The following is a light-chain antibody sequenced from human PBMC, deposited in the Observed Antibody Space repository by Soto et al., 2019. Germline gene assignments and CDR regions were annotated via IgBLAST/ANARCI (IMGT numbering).Light chain of an antibody. Sequence: DIQMTQSPSTLSASVGDRVTITCRASQSISSWLAWYQQKPGKAPKLLIYKASSLESGVPSRFSCSGSGTEFTLTISSLQPDDFATYYCQQYNSYSYTFGQGTKVDI. CDR3: QQYNSYSYT. V-gene: IGKV1-5*03. J-gene: IGKJ2*01. CDR2: KAS. CDR1: QSISSW.